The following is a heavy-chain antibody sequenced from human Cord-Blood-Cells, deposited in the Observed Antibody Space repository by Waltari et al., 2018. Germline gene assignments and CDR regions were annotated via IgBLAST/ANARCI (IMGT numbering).Heavy chain of an antibody. J-gene: IGHJ1*01. V-gene: IGHV3-30*18. D-gene: IGHD6-6*01. CDR1: GFTFSSYG. CDR3: AKGRDSSSSYFQH. Sequence: QVQLVESGGGVVQPGRSLRLSCAASGFTFSSYGMPWVRQAPGKGLEWVAVISYDGSNKYYADSVKGRFTISRDNSKNTLYLQMNSLRAEDTAVYYCAKGRDSSSSYFQHWGQGTLVTVSS. CDR2: ISYDGSNK.